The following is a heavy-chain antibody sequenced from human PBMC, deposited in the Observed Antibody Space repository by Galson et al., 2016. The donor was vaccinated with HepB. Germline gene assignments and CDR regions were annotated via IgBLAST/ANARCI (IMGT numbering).Heavy chain of an antibody. D-gene: IGHD1-26*01. V-gene: IGHV3-23*01. CDR3: AKGVPTGGAFDY. CDR2: ISGSGANT. J-gene: IGHJ4*02. CDR1: GFSFSSFA. Sequence: SLRLSCAASGFSFSSFAMYWIRQAPGKGLYWFSAISGSGANTYYADSVKGRFTISRDNSKNTLYLQMNSLRVEDTAIYHCAKGVPTGGAFDYWGQGTLVTVSS.